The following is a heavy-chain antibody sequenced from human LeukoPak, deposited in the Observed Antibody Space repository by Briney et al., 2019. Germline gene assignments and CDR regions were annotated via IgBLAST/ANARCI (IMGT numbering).Heavy chain of an antibody. CDR3: ARGLRIAAAITDYYMDV. V-gene: IGHV1-69*05. D-gene: IGHD6-13*01. J-gene: IGHJ6*03. Sequence: ASVKVSCKASGGTFSSYAISWVRQAPGQGLEWMGGIIPIFGTANYTQKFQGRVTITTDESTSTAYMELSSLRSEDTAVYYCARGLRIAAAITDYYMDVWGKGTTVTVSS. CDR2: IIPIFGTA. CDR1: GGTFSSYA.